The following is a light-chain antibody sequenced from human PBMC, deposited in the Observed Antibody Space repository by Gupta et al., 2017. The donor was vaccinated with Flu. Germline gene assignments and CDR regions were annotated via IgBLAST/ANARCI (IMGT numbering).Light chain of an antibody. Sequence: VTTTSSRSSSNTGSNDVNWYQQRPARAPRLLIVSDYQRTSGVPARFSCSTSGTSASPATSGLQAEEEADDYCSACDDSLNGNWVFGGGPKLNVL. J-gene: IGLJ3*02. CDR1: SSNTGSND. CDR2: SDY. CDR3: SACDDSLNGNWV. V-gene: IGLV1-44*01.